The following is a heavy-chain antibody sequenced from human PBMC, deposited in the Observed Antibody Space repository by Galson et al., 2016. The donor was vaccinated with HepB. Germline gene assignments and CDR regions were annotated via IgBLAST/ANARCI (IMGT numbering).Heavy chain of an antibody. CDR2: IWYDGSNK. CDR3: AKVGHGDSSLDY. V-gene: IGHV3-33*06. D-gene: IGHD4-17*01. CDR1: GFTFRNNG. J-gene: IGHJ4*02. Sequence: SLRLSCAASGFTFRNNGMYWVRQAPGKGLEWVALIWYDGSNKYYADSVKGRFTISRDNSKNKLFLQMNSLRAEDTAVYYYAKVGHGDSSLDYWGQGTLVTVSS.